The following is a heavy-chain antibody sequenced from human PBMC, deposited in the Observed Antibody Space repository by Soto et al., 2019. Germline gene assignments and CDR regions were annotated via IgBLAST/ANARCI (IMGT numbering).Heavy chain of an antibody. CDR2: MFYSGLT. Sequence: SETLSLTCSVSGYSVSSSDYYWAWIRQPPGKGLEWIGSMFYSGLTYYNPSLKSRVTLSVDTSKNHFSVRLNSVTAADTAVYYCAPLTVSLSGPYGIHVWGQGTTVAVSS. CDR3: APLTVSLSGPYGIHV. D-gene: IGHD2-15*01. V-gene: IGHV4-39*01. CDR1: GYSVSSSDYY. J-gene: IGHJ6*02.